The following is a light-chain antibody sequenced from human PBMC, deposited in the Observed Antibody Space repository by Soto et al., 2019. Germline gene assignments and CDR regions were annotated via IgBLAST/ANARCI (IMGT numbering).Light chain of an antibody. V-gene: IGKV3-20*01. CDR2: DAS. Sequence: EIVLTQSPGTLSLSTGERATLSCRASQSVRSDYLAWSQQKPGQAPRLLIYDASTRATGIPDRFSGSGSGTDFTLTISRLEPEDFAVYFCQQYGSLPETFGQGTKVDIK. CDR3: QQYGSLPET. CDR1: QSVRSDY. J-gene: IGKJ1*01.